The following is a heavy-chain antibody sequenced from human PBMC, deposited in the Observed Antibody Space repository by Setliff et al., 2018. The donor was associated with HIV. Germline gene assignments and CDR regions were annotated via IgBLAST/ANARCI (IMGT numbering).Heavy chain of an antibody. CDR3: TRHLTGSDYYYYYMDV. CDR2: IRSKANSYAT. V-gene: IGHV3-73*01. D-gene: IGHD3-10*01. Sequence: GGSLRLSCAASGFTFSYAWMSWVRQASGKGLEWVGRIRSKANSYATAYAASVKGRFTISRDDSKNTAYLQMNSLKTEDTAVYYCTRHLTGSDYYYYYMDVWGKGTTVTVSS. J-gene: IGHJ6*03. CDR1: GFTFSYAW.